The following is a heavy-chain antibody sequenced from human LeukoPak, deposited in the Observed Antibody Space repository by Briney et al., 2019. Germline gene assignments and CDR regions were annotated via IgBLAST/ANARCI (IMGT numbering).Heavy chain of an antibody. V-gene: IGHV3-7*01. Sequence: GGSLRLSCAASGFTFSSYWMSWVRQAPGKGLEWVANIKQDGSEKYYVDSVKGRFTISRDNAKNSLYLQMNSLGAEDTAVYYCAIQPLYCSSTSCYWAYYYYGMDVWGQGTTVTVSS. D-gene: IGHD2-2*01. CDR2: IKQDGSEK. CDR1: GFTFSSYW. CDR3: AIQPLYCSSTSCYWAYYYYGMDV. J-gene: IGHJ6*02.